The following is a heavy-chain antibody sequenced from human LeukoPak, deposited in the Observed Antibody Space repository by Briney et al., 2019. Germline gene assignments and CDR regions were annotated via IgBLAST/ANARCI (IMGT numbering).Heavy chain of an antibody. J-gene: IGHJ4*02. Sequence: PSETLSLTCTVSGGSISSYYWSWIRQPPGKGLEWIGYIYYSGSTNYNPSLKSRVTISVDTSKNQFPLKLSSVTAADTAVYYCARAGYDILTGYPPWYFDYWGQGALVTVSS. CDR2: IYYSGST. CDR1: GGSISSYY. V-gene: IGHV4-59*01. CDR3: ARAGYDILTGYPPWYFDY. D-gene: IGHD3-9*01.